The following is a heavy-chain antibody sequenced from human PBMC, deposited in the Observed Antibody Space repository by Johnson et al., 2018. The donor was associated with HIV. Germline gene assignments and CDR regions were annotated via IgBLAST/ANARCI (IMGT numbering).Heavy chain of an antibody. V-gene: IGHV3-30-3*01. J-gene: IGHJ3*01. CDR3: AKDNVEMATIS. D-gene: IGHD5-24*01. CDR2: IAYDGANK. CDR1: GFTFSSYA. Sequence: VQLVESGGGLVQPGGSLRLSCAASGFTFSSYAMHWVRQAPGKGLEWVAVIAYDGANKYYADSVKGPFTISRDNSKNTLYLQMNSLRAEDTAVDYCAKDNVEMATISGGQGTMVTVSS.